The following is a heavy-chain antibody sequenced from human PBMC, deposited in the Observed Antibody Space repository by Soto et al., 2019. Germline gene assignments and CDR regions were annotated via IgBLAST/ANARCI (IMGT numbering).Heavy chain of an antibody. D-gene: IGHD2-15*01. J-gene: IGHJ6*02. CDR3: ALGYGSWPKMELRFGMDV. CDR2: IDPNSGAT. V-gene: IGHV1-2*02. Sequence: QVYLVQSGAEVRRPGASVKVSCTAFGYILTGYSLHWVRQAPGQGLEWMGWIDPNSGATNSAERFHGRVSMSRDTSISAADLELSSLRADDTDVYYCALGYGSWPKMELRFGMDVWGQGTTISVSS. CDR1: GYILTGYS.